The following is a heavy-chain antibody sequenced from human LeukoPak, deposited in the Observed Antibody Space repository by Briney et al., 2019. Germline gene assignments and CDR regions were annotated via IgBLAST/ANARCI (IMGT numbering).Heavy chain of an antibody. CDR3: ARSVTTVGLGAFDI. CDR1: GFTVSNNY. J-gene: IGHJ3*02. CDR2: IYSGGST. V-gene: IGHV3-53*01. Sequence: GGSLRLSCAASGFTVSNNYMSWIRQAPGKGLEWVSVIYSGGSTYNADSVKGRFTISRDNSKNTLYLQMNSLRAEDTAVYYCARSVTTVGLGAFDIWGQGTMVTVSS. D-gene: IGHD4-11*01.